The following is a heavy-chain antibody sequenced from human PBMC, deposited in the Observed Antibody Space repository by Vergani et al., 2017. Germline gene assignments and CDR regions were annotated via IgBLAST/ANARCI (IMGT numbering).Heavy chain of an antibody. V-gene: IGHV4-34*01. D-gene: IGHD3-10*01. CDR2: INHSGST. CDR1: GGSFSGYY. CDR3: ARGRYYGERAKNYYYYYMDV. Sequence: QVQLQQWGAGLLKPSETLSLTCAVYGGSFSGYYWSWIRQPPGKGLEWIGEINHSGSTNYNPSLKSRVTISVDTSKNQFSLKLSSVTAADTAVYYCARGRYYGERAKNYYYYYMDVWGKGTTVTVSS. J-gene: IGHJ6*03.